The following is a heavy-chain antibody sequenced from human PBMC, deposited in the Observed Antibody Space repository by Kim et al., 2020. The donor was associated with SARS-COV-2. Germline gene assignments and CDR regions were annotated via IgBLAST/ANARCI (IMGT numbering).Heavy chain of an antibody. J-gene: IGHJ3*02. V-gene: IGHV3-48*02. D-gene: IGHD5-12*01. CDR3: ARDGEMATIGNAFDI. Sequence: DSGKGRFTISRDNAKNSLYLQMTSLRDEDTAVYYCARDGEMATIGNAFDIWGQGTMVTVSS.